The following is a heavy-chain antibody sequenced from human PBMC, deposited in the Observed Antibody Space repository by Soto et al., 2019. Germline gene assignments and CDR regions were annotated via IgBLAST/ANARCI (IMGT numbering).Heavy chain of an antibody. V-gene: IGHV4-34*01. CDR3: ARVGKEWLRLRGFDY. J-gene: IGHJ4*02. D-gene: IGHD5-12*01. Sequence: QVQLQQWGAGLLKPSETLSLTCAVYGGSFSGYYWSWIRQPPGKGLEWIGEINHSGSTNYNPSFKSRVTISVDTSKNQFSLKLSSVTAADTAVYYCARVGKEWLRLRGFDYWGQGTLVTVSS. CDR2: INHSGST. CDR1: GGSFSGYY.